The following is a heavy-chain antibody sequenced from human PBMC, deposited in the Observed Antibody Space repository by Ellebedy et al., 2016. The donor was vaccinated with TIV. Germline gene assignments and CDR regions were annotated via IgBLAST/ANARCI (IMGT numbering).Heavy chain of an antibody. CDR2: ISGSTGPI. CDR3: ASRLGIGP. V-gene: IGHV3-48*01. Sequence: GESLKISCAASGLNFSDYTMNWVRQAPGKGLEWISYISGSTGPIHYADSVKGRFTNSSDKARNLLYLEMNNLRADDTAVYYCASRLGIGPWGQGTLVTVSS. J-gene: IGHJ5*02. D-gene: IGHD3-16*01. CDR1: GLNFSDYT.